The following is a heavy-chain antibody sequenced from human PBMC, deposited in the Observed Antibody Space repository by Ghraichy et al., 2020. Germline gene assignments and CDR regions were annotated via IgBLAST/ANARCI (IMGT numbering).Heavy chain of an antibody. V-gene: IGHV4-39*01. D-gene: IGHD2-15*01. Sequence: SETLSLTCTVSGGSISSGSYYWGYIRQPPGKGLEWIGSIYYSGSTYYNPSLKSRVTISGDTSKNQFSLKLSSVTAADTAVYYCARQGDCSGGSCMSRVGYWGQGTLVTVSS. J-gene: IGHJ4*02. CDR2: IYYSGST. CDR1: GGSISSGSYY. CDR3: ARQGDCSGGSCMSRVGY.